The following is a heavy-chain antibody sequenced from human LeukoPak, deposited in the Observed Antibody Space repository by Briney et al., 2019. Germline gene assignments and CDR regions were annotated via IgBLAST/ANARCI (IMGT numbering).Heavy chain of an antibody. J-gene: IGHJ5*02. CDR3: ARDNYSSSSKWVDP. CDR1: GGTFSSYA. V-gene: IGHV1-2*02. D-gene: IGHD6-6*01. Sequence: ASVKVSCKASGGTFSSYAISWVRQAPGQGLEWMGWINPNSGGTNYAQKFQGRVTMTRDTSISTAYMELSRLRSDDTAVYYCARDNYSSSSKWVDPWGQGTLVTVSS. CDR2: INPNSGGT.